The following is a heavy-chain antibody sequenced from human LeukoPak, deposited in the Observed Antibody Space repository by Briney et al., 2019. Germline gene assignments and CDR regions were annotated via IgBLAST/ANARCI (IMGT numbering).Heavy chain of an antibody. V-gene: IGHV1-18*01. CDR3: ARGVRYCSGGSCYYFDY. CDR1: GYTFTSYG. J-gene: IGHJ4*02. CDR2: ISAYNGNT. D-gene: IGHD2-15*01. Sequence: ASVKVSCKVSGYTFTSYGISWVRQAPGQGLEWMGWISAYNGNTNYAQKLQGRVTMTTDTSTSTAYMELRSLRSDDTAVYYCARGVRYCSGGSCYYFDYWGQGTLVTVST.